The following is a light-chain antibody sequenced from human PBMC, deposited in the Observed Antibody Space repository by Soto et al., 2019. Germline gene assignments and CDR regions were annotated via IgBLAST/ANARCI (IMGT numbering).Light chain of an antibody. J-gene: IGKJ5*01. CDR3: QQSFTTASIT. Sequence: DIQMTQSPSSLSASVGDRVTITCRASQSISRSLNWYQHKPGKAPKLLIYAASNLQNGVPSRFRGGGSGTGFTLSINSLQPEDFGTYYCQQSFTTASITFGQGTRLEIK. CDR2: AAS. V-gene: IGKV1-39*01. CDR1: QSISRS.